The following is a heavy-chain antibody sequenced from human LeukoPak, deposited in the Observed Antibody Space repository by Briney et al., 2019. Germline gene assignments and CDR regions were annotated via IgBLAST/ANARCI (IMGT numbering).Heavy chain of an antibody. CDR1: GFTFSSYA. Sequence: GGSLRLSCAASGFTFSSYAMHWVRQAPGKGLEWVAVISYDGSNKYYADSVKGRFTISRDNSKNTLYLQMNSLRAEDTAVYYCARARDGCLDYWGQGTLVTVSS. CDR2: ISYDGSNK. CDR3: ARARDGCLDY. V-gene: IGHV3-30-3*01. J-gene: IGHJ4*02. D-gene: IGHD5-24*01.